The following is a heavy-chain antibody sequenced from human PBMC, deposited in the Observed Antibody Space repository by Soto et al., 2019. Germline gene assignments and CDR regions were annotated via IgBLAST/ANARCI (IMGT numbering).Heavy chain of an antibody. J-gene: IGHJ4*02. CDR1: GGSISNHY. CDR3: ARNPSTGRRFFDY. V-gene: IGHV4-59*11. Sequence: SETLSLTCAVSGGSISNHYWSWIRQPPGKGLEWIGYIYYTGSTNYNPSLKGRVTISVGTSKNQVSLNLSSVTAADTAVYYCARNPSTGRRFFDYWGQGTLVTVSS. CDR2: IYYTGST. D-gene: IGHD6-6*01.